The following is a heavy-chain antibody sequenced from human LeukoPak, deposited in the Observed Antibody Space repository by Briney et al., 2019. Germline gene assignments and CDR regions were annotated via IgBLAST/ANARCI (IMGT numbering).Heavy chain of an antibody. J-gene: IGHJ6*02. Sequence: PSETLSLTCAVYGGSFSGYYWSWIRQPPGKGLEWSGEINHSGSTNYNPSLKSRVTISVDTSKNQFSLKLSSVTAADTAVYYCARARRLVWYYYYGMDVWGQGTTVTVSS. V-gene: IGHV4-34*01. CDR2: INHSGST. D-gene: IGHD5/OR15-5a*01. CDR1: GGSFSGYY. CDR3: ARARRLVWYYYYGMDV.